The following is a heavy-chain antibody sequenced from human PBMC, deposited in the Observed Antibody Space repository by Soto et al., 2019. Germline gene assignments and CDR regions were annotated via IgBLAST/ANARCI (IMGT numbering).Heavy chain of an antibody. CDR3: ASLMITFGGVIVPYFDY. J-gene: IGHJ4*02. V-gene: IGHV4-30-4*01. CDR2: IYYSGST. Sequence: SETLSLTCTVSGGSISSGDYYWSWIRQPPGKGLEWIGYIYYSGSTYYNPSLKSRVTISVDTSKNQFSLKLSSVTAADTAVNYCASLMITFGGVIVPYFDYWGQGTLVTVSS. CDR1: GGSISSGDYY. D-gene: IGHD3-16*02.